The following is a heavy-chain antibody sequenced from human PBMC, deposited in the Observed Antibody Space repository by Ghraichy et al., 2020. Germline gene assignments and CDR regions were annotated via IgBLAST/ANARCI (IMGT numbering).Heavy chain of an antibody. CDR1: GYIFTNYW. CDR3: ARGKDDYNYAFDY. V-gene: IGHV5-51*01. CDR2: IYPGDSDT. D-gene: IGHD5-24*01. J-gene: IGHJ4*02. Sequence: GESLNISCKGSGYIFTNYWIGWVRQMPGKGLEWMGIIYPGDSDTRYSPSFQGQVTISADKSISTAYLQWSSLKASDTAMYYCARGKDDYNYAFDYWGQGTLVTVSS.